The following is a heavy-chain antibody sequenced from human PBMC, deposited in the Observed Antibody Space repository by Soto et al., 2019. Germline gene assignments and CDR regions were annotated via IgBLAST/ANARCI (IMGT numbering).Heavy chain of an antibody. J-gene: IGHJ6*03. CDR1: GDSVSSNSAA. CDR2: TYYRSKWYN. Sequence: PSQTLSLTCAISGDSVSSNSAAWNWIRQSPSRGLEWLGRTYYRSKWYNDYAVSVKSRITINPDTSKNQFSLQLNSVTPEDTAVYYCARVWTYDILTGYYMDVWGKGTTVTVSS. CDR3: ARVWTYDILTGYYMDV. V-gene: IGHV6-1*01. D-gene: IGHD3-9*01.